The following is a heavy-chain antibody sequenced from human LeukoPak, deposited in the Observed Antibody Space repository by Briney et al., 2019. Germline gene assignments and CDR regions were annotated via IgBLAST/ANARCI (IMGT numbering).Heavy chain of an antibody. V-gene: IGHV3-20*04. J-gene: IGHJ4*02. D-gene: IGHD3-22*01. CDR3: ARAYYYYDSSGYIGGFDY. Sequence: PGGSLRLSCAASGFTFDDYGMSWVRQAPGKGLEWVSGINWNGGSTGYADSVKGRFTISRDNAKNSLYLQMNSPRAEDTALYYCARAYYYYDSSGYIGGFDYWGQGTLVTVSS. CDR2: INWNGGST. CDR1: GFTFDDYG.